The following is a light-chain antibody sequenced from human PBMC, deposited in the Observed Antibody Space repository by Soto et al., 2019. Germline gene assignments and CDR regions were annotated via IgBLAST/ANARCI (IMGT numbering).Light chain of an antibody. CDR3: CSFAGSYSYV. Sequence: QSVLTQPRSVSASPGQSVTISCTGTSSDVGRYDYVSWYQQHPGKAPKLIVYDVTERPSGVPDRFSGSKSGNTASLTISGLHAEDEAEYSFCSFAGSYSYVFGTGTKVNVL. J-gene: IGLJ1*01. CDR2: DVT. V-gene: IGLV2-11*01. CDR1: SSDVGRYDY.